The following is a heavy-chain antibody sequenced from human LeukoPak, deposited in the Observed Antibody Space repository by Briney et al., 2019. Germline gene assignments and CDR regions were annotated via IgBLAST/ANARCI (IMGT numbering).Heavy chain of an antibody. CDR1: GFTFSSYG. CDR3: AREDPDAFDI. J-gene: IGHJ3*02. V-gene: IGHV3-30*02. Sequence: PGGSLRLSCAASGFTFSSYGMHWVRQAPGKGLEWVAFIRYDGSNKYYTDSVKGRFTISRDNSKNTLYLQMSSLRAEDTAVYYCAREDPDAFDIWGQGTMVTVSS. CDR2: IRYDGSNK.